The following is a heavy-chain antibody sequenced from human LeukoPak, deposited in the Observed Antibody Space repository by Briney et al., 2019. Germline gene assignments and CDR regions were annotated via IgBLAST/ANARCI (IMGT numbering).Heavy chain of an antibody. Sequence: PGGSLRLSCAASGFTFSSYAMHWVRQAPGKGLEYVSGISSNGGSTYYANSVKGRFTISRDNSKNTLYLQMGSLRAEDMAVYYCARRAYCSGGSCYSADYYYYYMDVWGKGTTVTVSS. V-gene: IGHV3-64*01. CDR2: ISSNGGST. CDR3: ARRAYCSGGSCYSADYYYYYMDV. J-gene: IGHJ6*03. D-gene: IGHD2-15*01. CDR1: GFTFSSYA.